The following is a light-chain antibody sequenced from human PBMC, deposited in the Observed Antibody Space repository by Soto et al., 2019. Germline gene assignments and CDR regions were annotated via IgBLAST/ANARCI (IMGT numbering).Light chain of an antibody. CDR2: DDS. J-gene: IGLJ1*01. CDR3: SSYTRSSTRV. V-gene: IGLV2-14*03. CDR1: SSDVGGYKS. Sequence: QSALTQPASVSGSPGQSITISCTGTSSDVGGYKSVAWYQQHPGKAPKLMMYDDSDRPLGVSNRFSGSKSGNTASLTISGLHAEDEADYYCSSYTRSSTRVFGAGTKVTVL.